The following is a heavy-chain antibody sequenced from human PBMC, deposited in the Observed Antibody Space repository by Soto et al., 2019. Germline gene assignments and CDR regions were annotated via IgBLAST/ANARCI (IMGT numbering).Heavy chain of an antibody. CDR1: GYTFTSYA. V-gene: IGHV1-3*01. CDR3: AREGWTLRTYYFDS. CDR2: INAGNGNT. Sequence: ASVKVSCKASGYTFTSYAMHWVRQAPGQRLEWMGWINAGNGNTKYSQKFQGRVTITRDTSASTAYMELSSLRSEDTAVYYCAREGWTLRTYYFDSWGQGTLVTVSS. J-gene: IGHJ4*02. D-gene: IGHD3-10*01.